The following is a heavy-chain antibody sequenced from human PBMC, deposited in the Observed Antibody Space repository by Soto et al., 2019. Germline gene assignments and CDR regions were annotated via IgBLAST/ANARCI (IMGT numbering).Heavy chain of an antibody. Sequence: GGSLRLSCTASGFTVSSNYMTWVRQAPGKGLEWVSVIYSGGNTYYADSVKGRFTSSRDKSKNTLYLQMNSLRAEDTAVYYCAGANGRYWGQGTLVTVSS. V-gene: IGHV3-53*01. CDR2: IYSGGNT. J-gene: IGHJ4*02. CDR1: GFTVSSNY. D-gene: IGHD2-8*01. CDR3: AGANGRY.